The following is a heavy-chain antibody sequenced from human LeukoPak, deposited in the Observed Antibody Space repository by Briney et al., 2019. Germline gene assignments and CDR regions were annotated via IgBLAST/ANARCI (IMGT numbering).Heavy chain of an antibody. V-gene: IGHV3-48*01. CDR2: ISSSSSTI. CDR1: GFTFSRYS. J-gene: IGHJ4*02. CDR3: AKDKNTGRSASDY. D-gene: IGHD1-1*01. Sequence: GGSLRVSCAASGFTFSRYSMNWVRQAPGKGLEWVSYISSSSSTIHYADSVKGRFTISRDSSQNTLYLQMNSLRAEDTAVYYCAKDKNTGRSASDYWGQGILVTVSS.